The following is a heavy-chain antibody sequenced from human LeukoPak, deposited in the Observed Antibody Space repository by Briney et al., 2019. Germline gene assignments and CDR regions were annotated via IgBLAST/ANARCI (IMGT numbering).Heavy chain of an antibody. CDR2: IYHSGST. CDR3: ARQRGYYGLYYFDY. CDR1: GGSISSSNW. Sequence: SETLSLTCAVSGGSISSSNWWSWVRQPPGKGLEWIGEIYHSGSTNYNPSLKSRVTISVDKSKNQFSLKLSSVTAADTAVYYCARQRGYYGLYYFDYWGQGTLVTVSS. V-gene: IGHV4-4*02. D-gene: IGHD3-3*01. J-gene: IGHJ4*02.